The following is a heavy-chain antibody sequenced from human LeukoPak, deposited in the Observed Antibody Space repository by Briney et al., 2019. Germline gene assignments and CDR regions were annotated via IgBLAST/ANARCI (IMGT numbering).Heavy chain of an antibody. J-gene: IGHJ3*02. V-gene: IGHV1-2*02. D-gene: IGHD3-10*01. CDR1: GDTFTGYY. Sequence: ASVKVTCKASGDTFTGYYMHWVRQAPGQGLEWMGWINPNSGGTNYAQKFQGRVTMTRDTSTSTVYMELSSLRSEDTAVYYCARSRPGEAFDIWGQGTMVTVSS. CDR2: INPNSGGT. CDR3: ARSRPGEAFDI.